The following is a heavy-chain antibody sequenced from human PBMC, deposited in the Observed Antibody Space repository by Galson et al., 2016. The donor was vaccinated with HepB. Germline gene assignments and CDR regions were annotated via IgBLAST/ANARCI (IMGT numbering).Heavy chain of an antibody. Sequence: TLSLTCTVSGGSISSGSYYWSWIRQPAGKGLEWIGRIYSSGTTRYNPSLKSRVTISLDTSKNQVSLKLNSVTAADTAVYCCVRDGPGDVYAFDIWGQGTMVTVSS. V-gene: IGHV4-61*02. CDR2: IYSSGTT. CDR3: VRDGPGDVYAFDI. J-gene: IGHJ3*02. D-gene: IGHD1-14*01. CDR1: GGSISSGSYY.